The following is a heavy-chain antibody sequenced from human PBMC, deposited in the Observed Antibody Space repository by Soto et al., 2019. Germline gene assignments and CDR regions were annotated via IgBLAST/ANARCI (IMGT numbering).Heavy chain of an antibody. D-gene: IGHD3-3*01. J-gene: IGHJ6*02. V-gene: IGHV1-18*04. CDR1: GYTFTSYG. CDR3: ARGPQLVLTYYDFWSGPGYYYYGMDV. CDR2: ISAYNGNT. Sequence: SVTVSCKASGYTFTSYGISWVRQAPGQGLEWMGWISAYNGNTNYAQKLQGRVTMTTDTSTSTAYMELRSLRSDDTAVYYCARGPQLVLTYYDFWSGPGYYYYGMDVWGQGTTVTVS.